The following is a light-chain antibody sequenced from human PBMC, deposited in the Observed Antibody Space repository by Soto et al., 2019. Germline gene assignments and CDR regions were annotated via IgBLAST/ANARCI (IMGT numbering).Light chain of an antibody. CDR1: QSPVYSDGVTY. CDR3: MQGAHWPCT. Sequence: DVVMTQSPLSLPVTLGQPASISCKSSQSPVYSDGVTYLNWFQQRPGQSPRRLIYQVSNRDSGVPDRFSGSGSGTDFTLKISRVEAEDVGVYYCMQGAHWPCTFGQGTKVEIK. CDR2: QVS. J-gene: IGKJ1*01. V-gene: IGKV2-30*01.